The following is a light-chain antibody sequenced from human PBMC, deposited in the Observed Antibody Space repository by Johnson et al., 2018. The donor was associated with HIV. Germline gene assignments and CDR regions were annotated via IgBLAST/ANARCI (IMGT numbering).Light chain of an antibody. J-gene: IGLJ1*01. V-gene: IGLV1-51*02. CDR2: ENN. Sequence: QSVLTQPPSVSAAPGQKVTISCSGSSSDMGNYAVSWYQQLPGTAPKLLIYENNKRRSGIPDRFSGSKSGTSDTLGITGLQPGDEADYYCGTWDSSLSAGVFGTGTKVTVL. CDR3: GTWDSSLSAGV. CDR1: SSDMGNYA.